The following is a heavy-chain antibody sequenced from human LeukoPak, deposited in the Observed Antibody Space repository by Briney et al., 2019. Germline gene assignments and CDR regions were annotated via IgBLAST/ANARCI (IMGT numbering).Heavy chain of an antibody. CDR3: ARLVDGCSGYAFDY. D-gene: IGHD5-12*01. Sequence: GASVKVSCKASGGTFSSYAISWVRQAPGQGLEWMGGIIPIFGTANYAQKFQGRVTITADESTSTAYMELSSLRSEDTAVYYCARLVDGCSGYAFDYWGQGTLVTVSS. CDR2: IIPIFGTA. J-gene: IGHJ4*02. V-gene: IGHV1-69*13. CDR1: GGTFSSYA.